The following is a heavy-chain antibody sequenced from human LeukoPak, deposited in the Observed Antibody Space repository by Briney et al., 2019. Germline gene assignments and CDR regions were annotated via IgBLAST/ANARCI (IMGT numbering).Heavy chain of an antibody. J-gene: IGHJ5*02. D-gene: IGHD4-23*01. V-gene: IGHV1-8*01. CDR1: GYTFTTYD. CDR2: MNPNSGNT. CDR3: ARGPNKSDGGNSGSAWFDP. Sequence: RASVKVSCKASGYTFTTYDINWVRQATGQGLEWMGWMNPNSGNTGYAQKFQGRVTMTRNTSISTAYMELSSLRSEDTAVYYCARGPNKSDGGNSGSAWFDPWRQGTLVTVSS.